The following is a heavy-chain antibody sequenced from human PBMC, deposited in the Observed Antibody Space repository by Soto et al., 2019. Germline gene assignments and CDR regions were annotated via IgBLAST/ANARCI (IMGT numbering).Heavy chain of an antibody. CDR2: ISGSGGST. D-gene: IGHD3-10*01. J-gene: IGHJ6*03. V-gene: IGHV3-23*01. CDR1: GFTFSSYA. Sequence: GGSLRLSCAASGFTFSSYAMSWVRQAPGKGLEWVSAISGSGGSTYYADSVKGRFTISRDNSKNTLYLQMNSLRAEDTAVYYCAKPQWFGEPGPYYYYMDVWGKGTTVTVSS. CDR3: AKPQWFGEPGPYYYYMDV.